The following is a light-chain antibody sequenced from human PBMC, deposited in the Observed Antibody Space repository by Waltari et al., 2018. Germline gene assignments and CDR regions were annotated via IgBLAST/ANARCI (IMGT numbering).Light chain of an antibody. J-gene: IGKJ1*01. Sequence: EIELTQSPGTLSLSPGERATLSCRASQSVSRSLAWYQQKPGQAPRLLIYDASSRATGIPDRFSGSGSGTDFSLTISRLEPEDFAVYYCQKYGSRPATFGQGTKVEIK. CDR2: DAS. CDR3: QKYGSRPAT. V-gene: IGKV3-20*01. CDR1: QSVSRS.